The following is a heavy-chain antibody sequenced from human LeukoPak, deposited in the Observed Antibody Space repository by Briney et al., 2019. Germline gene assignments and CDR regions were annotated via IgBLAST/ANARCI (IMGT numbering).Heavy chain of an antibody. CDR3: ARAYGWGSTDRHDY. CDR1: GYTFTGYY. J-gene: IGHJ4*02. V-gene: IGHV1-2*02. D-gene: IGHD3-10*01. CDR2: INPNSGGT. Sequence: ASVKVSCKASGYTFTGYYMHWVRQAPGQGLEWMGWINPNSGGTNYAQKFQDRVTLTRDTSINTAYMEVSSLRSDDTAVYYCARAYGWGSTDRHDYWDLGNLVIVSS.